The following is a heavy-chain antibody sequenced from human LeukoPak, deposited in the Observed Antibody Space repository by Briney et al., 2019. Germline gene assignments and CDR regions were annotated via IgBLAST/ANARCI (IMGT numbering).Heavy chain of an antibody. CDR3: AKDKSMVRELDY. V-gene: IGHV3-30*02. Sequence: GGSLRLSCTGSGFNFGDYGLSWVRQAPGKGLQWLAFIQSDGNNKYYADSVKGRFTISRDNSKNTLFLQMNSLRAEDTAVYYCAKDKSMVRELDYWGQGNLVTVSS. J-gene: IGHJ4*02. CDR2: IQSDGNNK. D-gene: IGHD3-10*01. CDR1: GFNFGDYG.